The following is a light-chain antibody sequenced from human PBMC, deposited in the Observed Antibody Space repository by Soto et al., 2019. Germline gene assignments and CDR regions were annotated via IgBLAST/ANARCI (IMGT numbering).Light chain of an antibody. V-gene: IGKV1-9*01. CDR2: AAS. J-gene: IGKJ2*01. CDR1: QAISSS. Sequence: DIQLTQSPSFLSASVGDRVTITCRASQAISSSLAWYQHNPGKAPKLLIYAASTLQNGVPSSFSGSGSWTVFTFTLISPHPEDPTTYYCPHFDDSRYTFGQGTKVEIK. CDR3: PHFDDSRYT.